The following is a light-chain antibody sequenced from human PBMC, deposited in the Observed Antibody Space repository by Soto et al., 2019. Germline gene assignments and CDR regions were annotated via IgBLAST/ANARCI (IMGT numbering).Light chain of an antibody. CDR2: GAS. CDR3: QQIYNTPLT. Sequence: DTQMTQSPLFLSASVGDRVTITCRASQSISSYVNWYQHKPGKAPKLLIYGASRLQSGVPSRFSGSGSGTDFTLTISSLQPEDFATYYCQQIYNTPLTFGQGTRLEIK. V-gene: IGKV1-39*01. J-gene: IGKJ5*01. CDR1: QSISSY.